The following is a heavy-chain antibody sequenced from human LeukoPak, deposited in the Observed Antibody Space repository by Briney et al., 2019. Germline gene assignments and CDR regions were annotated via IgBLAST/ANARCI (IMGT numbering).Heavy chain of an antibody. CDR1: GGSISSSSYY. Sequence: SETLSLTCTVSGGSISSSSYYWGWIRQPPGKGLEWIVSIFYGGSTYYSPSLKSRLTVSVDTSKNQFSLKLSSVTAADTAVYYCARVGVSSFHDTFDLWGQGTMVTVSS. V-gene: IGHV4-39*01. CDR3: ARVGVSSFHDTFDL. CDR2: IFYGGST. J-gene: IGHJ3*01. D-gene: IGHD3-16*01.